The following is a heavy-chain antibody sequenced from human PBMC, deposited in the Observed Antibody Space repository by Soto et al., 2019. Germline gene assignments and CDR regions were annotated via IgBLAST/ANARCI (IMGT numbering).Heavy chain of an antibody. D-gene: IGHD4-17*01. Sequence: QVQLVQSGAEVKKPGSSVKVSCKASGGTFSSYAISWVRQAPGQGLEWMGGIIPIFGTANYAQKFQGRVTITADESTSTAYMELSSLRSEDTAVHYCARGAMTTVTTVPAGDAFDIWGQGTMVTVSS. CDR2: IIPIFGTA. J-gene: IGHJ3*02. V-gene: IGHV1-69*12. CDR3: ARGAMTTVTTVPAGDAFDI. CDR1: GGTFSSYA.